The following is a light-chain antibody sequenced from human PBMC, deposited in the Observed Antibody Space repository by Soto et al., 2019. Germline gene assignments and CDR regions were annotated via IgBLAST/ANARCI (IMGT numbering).Light chain of an antibody. CDR1: QSISSSY. V-gene: IGKV3-20*01. J-gene: IGKJ5*01. CDR2: DAS. CDR3: QQYVGLPPT. Sequence: IVLTQNPGSLSLSPGQRAPLSCRASQSISSSYLAWYQQKPGQAPRLLMYDASNRATGIPDRFSGSGSGTDFTLTISRLEPEDFAVYYCQQYVGLPPTFGQGTQLE.